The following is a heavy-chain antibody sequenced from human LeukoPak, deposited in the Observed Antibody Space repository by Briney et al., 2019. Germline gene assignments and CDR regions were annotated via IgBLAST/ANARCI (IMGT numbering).Heavy chain of an antibody. Sequence: GGSLRLPCAASGFTVSNHWMHWVRQAPGKGLVWVSRINSDGTGTTYADSVKGRFTISRDNAKNTLYLHMNSLRVEDTAVYYCARAPGAFDYWGQGTLVTVST. CDR1: GFTVSNHW. CDR2: INSDGTGT. J-gene: IGHJ4*02. V-gene: IGHV3-74*03. CDR3: ARAPGAFDY. D-gene: IGHD7-27*01.